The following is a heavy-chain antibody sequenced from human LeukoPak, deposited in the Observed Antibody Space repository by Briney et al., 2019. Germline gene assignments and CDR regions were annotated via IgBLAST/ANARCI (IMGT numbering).Heavy chain of an antibody. J-gene: IGHJ4*02. D-gene: IGHD6-13*01. CDR3: ARESASGSWPDS. CDR1: GYTFTGHY. CDR2: IKASNGGT. Sequence: ASVKVSCKASGYTFTGHYMHWVRQAPGQGLEWMGRIKASNGGTDYAQKFQARVTMTRDTSTTTAYMEMTWLRSDDTALYYCARESASGSWPDSWGQGTLVTVSP. V-gene: IGHV1-2*06.